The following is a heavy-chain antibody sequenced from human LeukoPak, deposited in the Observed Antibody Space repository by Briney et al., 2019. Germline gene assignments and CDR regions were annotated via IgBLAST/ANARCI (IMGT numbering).Heavy chain of an antibody. CDR2: ISGSGGYT. J-gene: IGHJ4*02. CDR3: AKTDSSSPDY. V-gene: IGHV3-23*01. CDR1: GFTFSSYA. D-gene: IGHD6-13*01. Sequence: GGSLRLSCAASGFTFSSYAMNWVRQAPGKGLEWVSTISGSGGYTYCADSVKGRFTISRDNSKNTLYLQMNSLRAEDTAVYYCAKTDSSSPDYWGQGTLVTVSS.